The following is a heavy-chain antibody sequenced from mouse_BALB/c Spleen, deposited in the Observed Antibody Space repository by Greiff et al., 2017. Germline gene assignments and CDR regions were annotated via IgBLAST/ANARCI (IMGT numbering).Heavy chain of an antibody. V-gene: IGHV14-3*02. J-gene: IGHJ2*01. CDR1: GFNIKDTY. CDR2: IDPANGNT. CDR3: EIFDY. Sequence: EVKLQESGAELVKPGASVKLSCTASGFNIKDTYMHWVKQRPEQGLEWIGRIDPANGNTKYDPKFQGKATITADTSSNTAYLQLSSLTSEDTAVYYCEIFDYWGQGTTLTVSS.